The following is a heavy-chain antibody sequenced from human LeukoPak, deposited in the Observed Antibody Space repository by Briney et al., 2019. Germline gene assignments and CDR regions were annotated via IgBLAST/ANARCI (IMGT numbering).Heavy chain of an antibody. CDR1: GFTVSSNY. V-gene: IGHV3-66*04. D-gene: IGHD6-19*01. Sequence: GGSLRLSCAASGFTVSSNYMSWVRQAPGKGLEWVSVIYSGGSTYYADSVKGRFTISRDNSKNTLYLQMNSLRAEDTAVYYCARRAVGAVAADYWGQGTLVTVSS. CDR3: ARRAVGAVAADY. J-gene: IGHJ4*02. CDR2: IYSGGST.